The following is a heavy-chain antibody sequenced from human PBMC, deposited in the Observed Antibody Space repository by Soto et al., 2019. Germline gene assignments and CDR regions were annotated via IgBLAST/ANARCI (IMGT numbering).Heavy chain of an antibody. CDR1: GGSISSGGYY. CDR3: ARVEKTSILTGGQRLFYYYGMDV. J-gene: IGHJ6*02. Sequence: QVQLQESGPGLVKPSQTLSLTCTVSGGSISSGGYYWSWIRQHPGKGLEWIGYIYYSGSTYYNPSRKCRVTISVDTAKNQFSLKLSSVTAADTAVYYCARVEKTSILTGGQRLFYYYGMDVWGQGTTVTVSS. CDR2: IYYSGST. D-gene: IGHD3-9*01. V-gene: IGHV4-31*03.